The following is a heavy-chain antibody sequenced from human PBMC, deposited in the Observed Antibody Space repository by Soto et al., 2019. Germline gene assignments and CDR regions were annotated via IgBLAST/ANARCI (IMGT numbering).Heavy chain of an antibody. CDR3: ARSLGECNTYSCHYFDY. CDR1: GGSIGTFY. J-gene: IGHJ4*02. D-gene: IGHD2-15*01. Sequence: SETLSLTCAVSGGSIGTFYWNWIRQSPGKGLEWIGYIYHTGNTNYNPSLKSRVTISVDTSRNQFSLNLSSMTAADTAIYYCARSLGECNTYSCHYFDYWGQGTLVTVSS. V-gene: IGHV4-59*08. CDR2: IYHTGNT.